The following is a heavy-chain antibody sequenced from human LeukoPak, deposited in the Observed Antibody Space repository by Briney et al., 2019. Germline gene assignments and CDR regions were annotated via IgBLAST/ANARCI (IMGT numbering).Heavy chain of an antibody. J-gene: IGHJ4*02. CDR3: ARAVGTTTGLFDY. Sequence: SETLSLTCTVSGYSISSGFYWGWVRQSPGKGLDWIGSIHYSKITFYNPSLKSRVTMSLDTSKNRFSLNLNSVTAADTAVYYCARAVGTTTGLFDYWGQGALVTVSS. D-gene: IGHD1-26*01. CDR1: GYSISSGFY. V-gene: IGHV4-38-2*02. CDR2: IHYSKIT.